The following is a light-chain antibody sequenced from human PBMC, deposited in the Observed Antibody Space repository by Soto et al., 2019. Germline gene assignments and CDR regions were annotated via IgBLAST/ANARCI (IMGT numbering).Light chain of an antibody. CDR1: QSVSNNY. CDR3: QQYGSSGT. Sequence: EIVLTQSPAPLSFSPGERATLSCKASQSVSNNYLAWYQQQPGQAPRLLIYGASNRATGIPDRFSGGGSGTVFTLTISRLEPEDFAVYYCQQYGSSGTLGQGTKVDIK. V-gene: IGKV3-20*01. CDR2: GAS. J-gene: IGKJ1*01.